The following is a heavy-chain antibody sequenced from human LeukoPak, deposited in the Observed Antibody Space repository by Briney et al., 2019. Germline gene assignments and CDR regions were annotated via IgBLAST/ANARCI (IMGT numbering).Heavy chain of an antibody. CDR3: ARAGWQS. D-gene: IGHD6-19*01. V-gene: IGHV3-30-3*01. Sequence: GGSLRLSCAASGFTFSSYAMDWVRQAPGKGLEWVAVISYDGSNKYYADSVKGRFTISRDNSKNTLYLQMNSLRAEDTAVYYCARAGWQSWGQGTLVTVSS. CDR2: ISYDGSNK. J-gene: IGHJ4*02. CDR1: GFTFSSYA.